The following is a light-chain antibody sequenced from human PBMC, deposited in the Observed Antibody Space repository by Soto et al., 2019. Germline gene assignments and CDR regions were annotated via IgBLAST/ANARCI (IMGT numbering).Light chain of an antibody. V-gene: IGLV2-23*01. Sequence: QSALTQPASVSGSPGQSITISCTGTRSDVGSYNVVSWYQQHPGKAPKLMIYEGSKRPSGVSNRFSGSKSGNTASLTISGLQAXDEAEYYCCSYAGSSTYAFGTGTKLTVL. CDR2: EGS. CDR1: RSDVGSYNV. J-gene: IGLJ1*01. CDR3: CSYAGSSTYA.